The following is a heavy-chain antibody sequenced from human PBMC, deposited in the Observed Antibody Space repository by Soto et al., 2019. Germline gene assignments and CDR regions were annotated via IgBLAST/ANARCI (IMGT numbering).Heavy chain of an antibody. CDR1: GGSISSSSYY. D-gene: IGHD1-1*01. Sequence: SETLSLTGTVSGGSISSSSYYWGWIRQPPGKGLEWIGSIYYSGSTYYNPSLKSRVTISVDTSKNQFSLKLSSVTAADTAVYYCARLGYFPYYFDYWGQGTLVTV. CDR3: ARLGYFPYYFDY. CDR2: IYYSGST. J-gene: IGHJ4*02. V-gene: IGHV4-39*01.